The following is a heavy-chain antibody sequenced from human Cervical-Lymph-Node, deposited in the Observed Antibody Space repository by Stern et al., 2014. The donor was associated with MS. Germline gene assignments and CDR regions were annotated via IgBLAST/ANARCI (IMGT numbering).Heavy chain of an antibody. CDR2: ITLICATK. J-gene: IGHJ6*02. Sequence: QVQLVQSGAEVKKPGSSVKVSCKASGGTFSTYVINWVRQAPGQGLEWMGGITLICATKNPPQKSQGRVTITADESTSTVYMELSSLRSEDTAVYYCARLDTSGYFYYDMDVWGQGTTVTVSS. D-gene: IGHD3-22*01. V-gene: IGHV1-69*01. CDR1: GGTFSTYV. CDR3: ARLDTSGYFYYDMDV.